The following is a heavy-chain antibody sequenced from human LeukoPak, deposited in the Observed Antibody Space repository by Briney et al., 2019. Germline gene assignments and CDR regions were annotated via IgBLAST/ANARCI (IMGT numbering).Heavy chain of an antibody. CDR3: AKSQLAYCSGGSCFDAFDI. CDR2: IDYSGGST. J-gene: IGHJ3*02. D-gene: IGHD2-15*01. Sequence: GGSLRLSCTASGFTLSSYEMSWIRQAPGKGLEWVSSIDYSGGSTHYADSVMGRFTISRDNSKNTLYLQMNSLRAEDTAVYYCAKSQLAYCSGGSCFDAFDIWGQGTMVTVSS. V-gene: IGHV3-23*01. CDR1: GFTLSSYE.